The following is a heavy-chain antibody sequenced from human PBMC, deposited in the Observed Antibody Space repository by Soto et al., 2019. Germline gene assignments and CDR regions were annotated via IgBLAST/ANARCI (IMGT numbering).Heavy chain of an antibody. CDR1: GYTFNRHG. J-gene: IGHJ4*02. V-gene: IGHV1-18*04. Sequence: QVHLVQSGGEVKKPGASVKVSCKASGYTFNRHGITWVRQAPGQGLEWMGWISGYNGDINYEQKFQGRVTLSSDTLTPTVYLELKSLRFDDTAVYYCARVRIVGAREIDFWGQGTLVTVSS. CDR3: ARVRIVGAREIDF. CDR2: ISGYNGDI. D-gene: IGHD1-26*01.